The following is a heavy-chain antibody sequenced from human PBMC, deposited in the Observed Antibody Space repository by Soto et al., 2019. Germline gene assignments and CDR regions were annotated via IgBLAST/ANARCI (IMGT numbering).Heavy chain of an antibody. V-gene: IGHV1-18*01. CDR2: IKAYSGNT. D-gene: IGHD4-17*01. CDR3: AIADYGDDDY. CDR1: GYTFATST. J-gene: IGHJ4*02. Sequence: QLQLVQSGPEAKKPGASVKFSCKASGYTFATSTISWLRQAPGQGPEWTGGIKAYSGNTNYDQKLQGRLTMTTDTSTSTAYMELRSLTTDDTAIYYCAIADYGDDDYWGQGTLVTVSS.